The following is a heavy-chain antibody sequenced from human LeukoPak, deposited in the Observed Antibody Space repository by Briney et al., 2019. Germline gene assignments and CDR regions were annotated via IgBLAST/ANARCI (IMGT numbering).Heavy chain of an antibody. J-gene: IGHJ4*02. D-gene: IGHD2-2*01. CDR2: IYYSGST. V-gene: IGHV4-4*07. CDR1: GGSISSYY. Sequence: SETLSLTCTVSGGSISSYYWSWIRQPAGKGLEWIGRIYYSGSTNYNPSLKSRVTISVDTSKNQFSLKLSSVTAADTAVYYCARTLVVPAANYFDYWGQGTLVTVSS. CDR3: ARTLVVPAANYFDY.